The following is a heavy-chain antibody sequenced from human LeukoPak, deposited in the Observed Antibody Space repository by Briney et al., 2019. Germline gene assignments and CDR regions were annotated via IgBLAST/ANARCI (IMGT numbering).Heavy chain of an antibody. J-gene: IGHJ6*04. CDR1: GGTFSSYA. CDR2: XXXXXXTA. V-gene: IGHV1-69*01. CDR3: ARESVAVDIVVVVAAYGMDV. Sequence: SVXXXCKASGGTFSSYAISWVRQAPGQGLEWXGXXXXXXXTANYAQKFQGRVTITADESTSTAYMELSSLRSEDTAVYYCARESVAVDIVVVVAAYGMDVWGKGTTVTVSS. D-gene: IGHD2-15*01.